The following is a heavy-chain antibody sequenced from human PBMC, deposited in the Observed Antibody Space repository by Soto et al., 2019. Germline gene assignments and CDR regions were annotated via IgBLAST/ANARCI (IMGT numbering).Heavy chain of an antibody. Sequence: SVKVSCKASGGTFSSYAISWLRQAPGQGLEWMGGIIPIFGTANYAQKFQGRVTITADESTSTAYMELSSLRSEDTAVYYCARHPASYYDSSGYYHYYFDYWGQGTLVTVSS. CDR2: IIPIFGTA. D-gene: IGHD3-22*01. CDR3: ARHPASYYDSSGYYHYYFDY. V-gene: IGHV1-69*13. CDR1: GGTFSSYA. J-gene: IGHJ4*02.